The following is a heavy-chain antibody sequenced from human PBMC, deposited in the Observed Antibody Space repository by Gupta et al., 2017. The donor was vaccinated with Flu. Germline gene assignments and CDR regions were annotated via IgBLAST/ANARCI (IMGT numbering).Heavy chain of an antibody. V-gene: IGHV3-30*03. CDR3: ARDIQRCGDNCYSEGDY. CDR2: LSSDGSKK. Sequence: MHWVRQAPGKGLEWVAALSSDGSKKYYADSVKGRFTISRDNSKNTLYLQMISLRAEDTALYYCARDIQRCGDNCYSEGDYWGPGTLVTVSS. J-gene: IGHJ4*02. D-gene: IGHD2-21*02.